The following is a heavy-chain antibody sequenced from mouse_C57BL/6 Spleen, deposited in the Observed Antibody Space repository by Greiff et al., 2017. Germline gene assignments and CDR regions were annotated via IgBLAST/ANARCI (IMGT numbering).Heavy chain of an antibody. V-gene: IGHV1-52*01. CDR2: IDPSDSET. CDR1: GYTFTSYW. Sequence: QVQLQQPGAELVRPGSSVKLSCKASGYTFTSYWMHWVKQRPKQGLEWIGNIDPSDSETHYNQKFKDKATLTVDKSSSTAYMQLSSLTSEDSAVYYCARGVIYYYGNGYFDVWGTGTTVTVSS. J-gene: IGHJ1*03. D-gene: IGHD1-1*01. CDR3: ARGVIYYYGNGYFDV.